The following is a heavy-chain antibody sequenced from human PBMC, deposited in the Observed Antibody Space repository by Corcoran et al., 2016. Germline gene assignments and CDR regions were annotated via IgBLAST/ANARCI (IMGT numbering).Heavy chain of an antibody. CDR3: ARAPGNCSGGSCYFFDYYYGMDF. CDR1: GGTFSSYA. V-gene: IGHV1-69*06. Sequence: QVQLVQSGAEVKKPGSSVKVSCKASGGTFSSYAISWVRQAPGQGLEWMGGIIPIFGTANYAQKFQGRVTITADKSTSTAYMELSSLRSEDTAVYYCARAPGNCSGGSCYFFDYYYGMDFWGQGTTVTVSS. D-gene: IGHD2-15*01. J-gene: IGHJ6*02. CDR2: IIPIFGTA.